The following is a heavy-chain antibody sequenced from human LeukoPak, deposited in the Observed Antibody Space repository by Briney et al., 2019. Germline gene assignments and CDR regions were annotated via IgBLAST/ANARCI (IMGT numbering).Heavy chain of an antibody. CDR1: GGSISSYY. CDR3: AARNYDFWSGRDWFDP. D-gene: IGHD3-3*01. V-gene: IGHV4-59*01. Sequence: PSETLSLTCTVSGGSISSYYWSWIRQPSGKGLEWIGYIYYSGSTNYNPSLKSRVTISVDTSKNQFSLKLSSVTAADTAVYYCAARNYDFWSGRDWFDPWGQGTLVTVSS. J-gene: IGHJ5*02. CDR2: IYYSGST.